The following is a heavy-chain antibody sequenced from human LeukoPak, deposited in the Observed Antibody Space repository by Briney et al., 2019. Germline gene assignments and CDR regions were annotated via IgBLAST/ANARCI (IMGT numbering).Heavy chain of an antibody. CDR2: MNTNSGDT. D-gene: IGHD4-23*01. Sequence: SLKASCKPSTDSLTNYPTGWVRQATEQRLEWVGWMNTNSGDTGYAQKFQDRVTITRNISISTAYMELRSLRSDSAAIYYGARMDYRAKTGTNWFDPWGQGTLVTVSS. CDR1: TDSLTNYP. CDR3: ARMDYRAKTGTNWFDP. J-gene: IGHJ5*02. V-gene: IGHV1-8*03.